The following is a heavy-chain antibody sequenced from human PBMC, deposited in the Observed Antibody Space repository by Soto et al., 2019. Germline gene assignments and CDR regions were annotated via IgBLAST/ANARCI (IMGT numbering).Heavy chain of an antibody. V-gene: IGHV3-21*01. CDR2: ISSAVNYI. D-gene: IGHD3-3*01. CDR1: GFTLRTYS. CDR3: ARTRNYDLWSASPYNYYYGMDV. J-gene: IGHJ6*02. Sequence: PGGSLRLSCAASGFTLRTYSMNWVRQAPGKGLEWVSSISSAVNYIYYADSVKGRFTISRDSAKNSLSLQMNSLGAEDTAVYYCARTRNYDLWSASPYNYYYGMDVWGQGTTVTVSS.